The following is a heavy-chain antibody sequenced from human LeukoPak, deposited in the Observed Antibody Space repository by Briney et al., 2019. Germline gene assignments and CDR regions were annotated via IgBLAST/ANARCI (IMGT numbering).Heavy chain of an antibody. CDR2: IYTSGST. Sequence: PSETLSLTCTVSGGSISSYYWSWIRQPAGKGPEWIGRIYTSGSTNYNPSLKSRVTMSVDTSKNQFSLKLSSVTAADTAVYYCARAPMVRGTKLNYYMDVWGKGTTVTVSS. J-gene: IGHJ6*03. CDR1: GGSISSYY. CDR3: ARAPMVRGTKLNYYMDV. V-gene: IGHV4-4*07. D-gene: IGHD3-10*01.